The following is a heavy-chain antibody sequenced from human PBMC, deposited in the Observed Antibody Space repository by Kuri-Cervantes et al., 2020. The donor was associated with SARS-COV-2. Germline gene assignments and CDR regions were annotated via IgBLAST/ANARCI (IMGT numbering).Heavy chain of an antibody. CDR1: GFMFTSYG. CDR2: IRYDGSNK. D-gene: IGHD1-26*01. V-gene: IGHV3-30*02. J-gene: IGHJ4*02. Sequence: LSLTCVASGFMFTSYGMHWVRQAPGKGLEWVAFIRYDGSNKYYADSVKGRFTISRDTSKNTLYVQMNSLRAEDTAVYYCANSLLLSLDYWGQGTLVTVSS. CDR3: ANSLLLSLDY.